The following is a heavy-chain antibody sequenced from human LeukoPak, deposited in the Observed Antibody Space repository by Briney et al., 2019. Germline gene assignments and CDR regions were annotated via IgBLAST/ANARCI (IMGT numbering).Heavy chain of an antibody. J-gene: IGHJ4*02. V-gene: IGHV3-7*01. CDR2: IKQDGREK. CDR1: GFTFTCRW. Sequence: GGSLRLSCAASGFTFTCRWMSWVRQAPGKGLEWVASIKQDGREKFYADSVKGRFTISRDNAKNSLYLQVNSLRAEDTAVYYCARVPGVTSYFDSWGQGILVTVSS. CDR3: ARVPGVTSYFDS. D-gene: IGHD4-11*01.